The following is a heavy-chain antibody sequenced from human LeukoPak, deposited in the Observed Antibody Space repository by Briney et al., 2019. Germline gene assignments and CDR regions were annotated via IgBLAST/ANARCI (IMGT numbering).Heavy chain of an antibody. V-gene: IGHV4-39*01. CDR1: GGSMSNSTYY. D-gene: IGHD3-22*01. CDR3: ARHPGENYYDSSGYYLDAFDI. CDR2: IYYSGST. Sequence: SETLSLTCTVSGGSMSNSTYYWGWIRQPPGKGLEWIGSIYYSGSTYYNPSLKSRVTISVDTSKNQFSLKLSSVTAADTAVYYCARHPGENYYDSSGYYLDAFDIWGQGTMVTVSS. J-gene: IGHJ3*02.